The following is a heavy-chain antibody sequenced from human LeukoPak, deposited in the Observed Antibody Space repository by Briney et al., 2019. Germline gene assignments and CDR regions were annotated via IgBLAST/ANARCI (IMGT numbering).Heavy chain of an antibody. CDR2: INHSGST. V-gene: IGHV4-39*07. D-gene: IGHD6-19*01. CDR3: ARGVAGDFDY. Sequence: SETLSLTCTVSGGSISSGSYYWSWIRQPPGKGLEWIGEINHSGSTNYNPSLKSRVTISVDTSKNQFSLKLSSVTAADTAVYYCARGVAGDFDYWGQGTLVTVSS. J-gene: IGHJ4*02. CDR1: GGSISSGSYY.